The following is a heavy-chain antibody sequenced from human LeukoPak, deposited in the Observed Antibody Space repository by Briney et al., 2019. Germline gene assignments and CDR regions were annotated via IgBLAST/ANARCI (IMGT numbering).Heavy chain of an antibody. CDR2: ISSSGSTI. V-gene: IGHV3-48*03. CDR1: GLTFSSYE. Sequence: GGSLTPSCAASGLTFSSYEMNWVRQAPGKGLEGVSYISSSGSTIYYADSVKGRFTISRDNAKNSLYLQMNSLRAEVTAVYYCARDGYYYYGMDVWGKGTTVTVSS. J-gene: IGHJ6*04. CDR3: ARDGYYYYGMDV.